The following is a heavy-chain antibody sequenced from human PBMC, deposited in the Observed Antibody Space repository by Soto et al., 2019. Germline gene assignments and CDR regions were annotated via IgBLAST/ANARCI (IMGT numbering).Heavy chain of an antibody. CDR3: TTHLTRFGVVTGMAV. Sequence: LRLSCAASGFTFSGSAMHWVRQASGKGLEWVGRIRSKANSYATAYAASVKGRFTISRDDSKNTAYLQMNSLKTEDTAVYYCTTHLTRFGVVTGMAVWGQGTTVTVSS. D-gene: IGHD3-3*01. V-gene: IGHV3-73*01. CDR2: IRSKANSYAT. J-gene: IGHJ6*02. CDR1: GFTFSGSA.